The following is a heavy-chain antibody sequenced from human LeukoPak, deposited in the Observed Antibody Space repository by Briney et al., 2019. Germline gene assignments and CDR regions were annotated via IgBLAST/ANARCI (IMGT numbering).Heavy chain of an antibody. J-gene: IGHJ3*02. V-gene: IGHV3-7*04. D-gene: IGHD1-1*01. CDR3: ARKMKTGDRVGTFDI. Sequence: PGGSLRLSCAASGFTFSSSWMTWVRQAPGKGPEWVAHIKEDGTEEYYVDSVKGRFTISRDNAKNSLYLQMNSLTAEDTAVYYCARKMKTGDRVGTFDIWGQGTMVTVSS. CDR1: GFTFSSSW. CDR2: IKEDGTEE.